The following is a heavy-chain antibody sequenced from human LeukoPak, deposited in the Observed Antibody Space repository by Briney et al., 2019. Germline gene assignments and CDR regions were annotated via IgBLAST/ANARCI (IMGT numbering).Heavy chain of an antibody. Sequence: GGSLRLSCAASGFTFSSYAMNWVRQAPGKGLEWVSAIRGDGATTYYADSVKGRFTISRDNSKTTLHLEMTSLRAEDTAIYYCAKDQVYSYGDGAFDIWGQGTMVTVSS. V-gene: IGHV3-23*01. D-gene: IGHD5-18*01. J-gene: IGHJ3*02. CDR1: GFTFSSYA. CDR2: IRGDGATT. CDR3: AKDQVYSYGDGAFDI.